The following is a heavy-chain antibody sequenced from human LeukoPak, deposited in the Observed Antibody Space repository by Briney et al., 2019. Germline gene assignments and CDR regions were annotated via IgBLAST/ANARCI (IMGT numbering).Heavy chain of an antibody. V-gene: IGHV3-30-3*01. Sequence: GGSLRLSCAASGFTFSDYYMSWIRQAPGKGLEWVAVISYDGSNKYYADSVKGRFTISRDNSKNTLYLQMNSLRAEDTAVYYCARVKYSGYDWGNFDYWGQGTLVTVSS. CDR3: ARVKYSGYDWGNFDY. CDR2: ISYDGSNK. CDR1: GFTFSDYY. D-gene: IGHD5-12*01. J-gene: IGHJ4*02.